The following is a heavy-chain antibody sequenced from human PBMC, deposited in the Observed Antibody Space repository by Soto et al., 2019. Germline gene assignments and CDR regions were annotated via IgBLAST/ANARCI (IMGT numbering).Heavy chain of an antibody. V-gene: IGHV3-23*01. CDR3: AHPRGYGVFDAVDI. J-gene: IGHJ3*02. D-gene: IGHD4-17*01. CDR2: ISNNGYDT. CDR1: GFTFSSHG. Sequence: EVQLLESGGGLVQPGGSLRLSCAASGFTFSSHGMTWVRQAPGKGLQWVSAISNNGYDTYYAESVRGRFTISRDNSINTMYLQMSRLRTEDTAVYYCAHPRGYGVFDAVDIWGQGTMVTVSS.